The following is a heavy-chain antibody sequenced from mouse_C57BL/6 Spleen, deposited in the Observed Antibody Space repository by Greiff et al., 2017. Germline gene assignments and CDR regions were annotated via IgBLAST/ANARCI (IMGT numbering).Heavy chain of an antibody. CDR2: IYPRSGNT. CDR1: GYTFTSYG. V-gene: IGHV1-81*01. J-gene: IGHJ1*03. D-gene: IGHD4-1*01. Sequence: VKLMESGAELARPGASVKLSCKASGYTFTSYGISWVKQRTGQGLEWIGEIYPRSGNTYYNEKFKGKATLTADKSSSTAYMELRSLTSEDSAVYFCARSQDGTGWYFDVWGTGTTVTVSS. CDR3: ARSQDGTGWYFDV.